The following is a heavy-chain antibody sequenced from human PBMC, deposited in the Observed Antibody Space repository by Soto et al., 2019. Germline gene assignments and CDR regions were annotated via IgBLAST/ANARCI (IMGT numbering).Heavy chain of an antibody. CDR2: INRVGGT. V-gene: IGHV4-34*01. Sequence: SETLSLTCGVYGGFLSESYWTWMRQPPGKGLEWIGEINRVGGTNYNPSLKSRVTMSVDTSQNQFSLRLISVTAADTAMYFCVRIRYQLPSSVLWLDPWGQGTPVTVSS. D-gene: IGHD3-16*01. CDR1: GGFLSESY. J-gene: IGHJ5*02. CDR3: VRIRYQLPSSVLWLDP.